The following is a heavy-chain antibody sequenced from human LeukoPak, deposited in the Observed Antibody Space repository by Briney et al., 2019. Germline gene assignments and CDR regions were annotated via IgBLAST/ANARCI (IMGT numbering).Heavy chain of an antibody. CDR2: INQDGSEK. CDR1: GFTFSSYW. J-gene: IGHJ5*02. Sequence: GGSLRLSCAASGFTFSSYWMSWVRQAPGKGLDWVANINQDGSEKYYVDSVKGRFTISRDNAKNSLYLQMNSLRAEDTAVYYCARDDCSSISCYHNWFDPWGQGTLVTVSS. D-gene: IGHD2-2*01. CDR3: ARDDCSSISCYHNWFDP. V-gene: IGHV3-7*01.